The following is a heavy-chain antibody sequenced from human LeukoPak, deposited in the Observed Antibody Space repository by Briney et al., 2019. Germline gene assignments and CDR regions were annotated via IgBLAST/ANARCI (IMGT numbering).Heavy chain of an antibody. Sequence: SETLSLTCSVSGGSIRSGGYNWSWLRQHPGKGLEWIGNIYYSGITYYDPSLKSRVTISIDTSKNQFSLKLSSVTAADRAVYFCASRRDGYSLDYWGQGILVTVSS. D-gene: IGHD5-24*01. CDR1: GGSIRSGGYN. CDR3: ASRRDGYSLDY. J-gene: IGHJ4*02. V-gene: IGHV4-31*03. CDR2: IYYSGIT.